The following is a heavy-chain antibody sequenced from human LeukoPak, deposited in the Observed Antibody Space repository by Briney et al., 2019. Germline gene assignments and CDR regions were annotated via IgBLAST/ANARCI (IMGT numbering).Heavy chain of an antibody. CDR3: ARVISSSASSGFDY. CDR1: GGSISPYY. CDR2: IYYSGST. Sequence: SETLSLTCTVSGGSISPYYWSWIRQPPGKGLEWIGYIYYSGSTNYNPSLKSRVTISLDTSKNQFSLKLSSVTAADTAVYYCARVISSSASSGFDYWGQGTLVTVSS. D-gene: IGHD2-2*01. V-gene: IGHV4-59*01. J-gene: IGHJ4*02.